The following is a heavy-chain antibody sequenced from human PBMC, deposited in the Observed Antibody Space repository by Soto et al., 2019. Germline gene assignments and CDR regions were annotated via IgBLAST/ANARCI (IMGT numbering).Heavy chain of an antibody. V-gene: IGHV3-23*01. D-gene: IGHD2-2*01. CDR3: AKDRSGYCSSTSCGYFDY. Sequence: GGSLRLSCAASGFTFSSYAMSWVRQAPGKGLEWVSAISGSGGSTYYADSVKGRFTISRDNSKNTLYLQMNSLRAEDTAVYYCAKDRSGYCSSTSCGYFDYWGQGTLVTVSS. J-gene: IGHJ4*02. CDR1: GFTFSSYA. CDR2: ISGSGGST.